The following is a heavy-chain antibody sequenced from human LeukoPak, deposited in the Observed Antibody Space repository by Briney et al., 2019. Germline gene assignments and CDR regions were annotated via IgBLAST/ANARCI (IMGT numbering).Heavy chain of an antibody. CDR3: ARARQLLWFGELLFGWFDP. V-gene: IGHV4-34*01. J-gene: IGHJ5*02. CDR1: GGSFSGYY. D-gene: IGHD3-10*01. Sequence: SETLSLTCAVYGGSFSGYYWSWIRHPPGKGLEWIGEINHSGSTNYNPSLKSRVTISVDTSKNQFSLKLSSVTAADTAVYYCARARQLLWFGELLFGWFDPWGQGTLVTVSS. CDR2: INHSGST.